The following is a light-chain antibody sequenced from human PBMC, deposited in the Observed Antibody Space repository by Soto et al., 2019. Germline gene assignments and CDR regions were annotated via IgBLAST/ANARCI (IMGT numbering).Light chain of an antibody. CDR3: QQYNDWPRT. CDR1: QSVGTY. V-gene: IGKV3-15*01. J-gene: IGKJ1*01. CDR2: GAS. Sequence: EIVMTQSPATQSVSPGERATLSGRASQSVGTYLAWYQQKPGQAPRILIYGASTRAAGISPRFSGGGSGTEFTLTISSLQSEDFAVYHCQQYNDWPRTFGQGTKVGIK.